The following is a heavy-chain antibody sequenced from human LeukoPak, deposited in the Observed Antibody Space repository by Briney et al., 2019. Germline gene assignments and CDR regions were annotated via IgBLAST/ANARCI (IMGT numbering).Heavy chain of an antibody. CDR1: GFTVSSNY. V-gene: IGHV3-66*01. Sequence: GSLRPSCAASGFTVSSNYMSWVRQAPGKGLEWVSVIYSGGSTYYADSVKGRFTISRDNSKNTLYLQMNSLRAEDTAVYYCGTTVTTGVADYWGQGTLVTVSS. D-gene: IGHD4-17*01. CDR2: IYSGGST. CDR3: GTTVTTGVADY. J-gene: IGHJ4*02.